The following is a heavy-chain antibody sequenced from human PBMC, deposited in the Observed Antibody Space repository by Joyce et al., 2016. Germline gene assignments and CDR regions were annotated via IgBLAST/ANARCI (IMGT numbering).Heavy chain of an antibody. CDR3: GRIPSGVVFDL. D-gene: IGHD3-10*01. J-gene: IGHJ2*01. CDR2: IDWDDDE. Sequence: QVTLKESGPALVRPTQTLTLTCTFSGFSLTTSGVRVGWIRQPPGKALEWLARIDWDDDEFYSSSLKTRLTISKDTSKNQVVLTVANVDPADTATYYCGRIPSGVVFDLWGRGILVTVSS. CDR1: GFSLTTSGVR. V-gene: IGHV2-70*04.